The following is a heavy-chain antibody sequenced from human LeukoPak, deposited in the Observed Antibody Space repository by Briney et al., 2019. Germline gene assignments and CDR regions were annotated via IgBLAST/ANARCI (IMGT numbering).Heavy chain of an antibody. D-gene: IGHD4-17*01. V-gene: IGHV1-8*03. CDR2: ISPNTGDR. CDR3: ASTTSLTASGYDY. CDR1: GYTFTNYH. Sequence: AASLKLSCKASGYTFTNYHINWVRPAPGQGHEWMGWISPNTGDRGYAQKFQGRVSITSYTSISTAYMELGSPSSEDTDEDFFASTTSLTASGYDYWGEGTLVTVSS. J-gene: IGHJ4*02.